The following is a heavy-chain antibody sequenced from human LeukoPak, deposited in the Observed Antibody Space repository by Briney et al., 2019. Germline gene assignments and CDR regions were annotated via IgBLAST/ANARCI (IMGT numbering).Heavy chain of an antibody. V-gene: IGHV1-69*06. D-gene: IGHD3-10*01. CDR3: ARLSERGSGSFFDP. CDR1: GGTFSSYA. J-gene: IGHJ5*02. Sequence: SVKLSCKASGGTFSSYAISWVRQAPGQGLEWMGGIIPIFGTANYAQKFQGRVTITADKSTSTAYMELSSLRSEDTAVYYCARLSERGSGSFFDPWGQGTLVTVSS. CDR2: IIPIFGTA.